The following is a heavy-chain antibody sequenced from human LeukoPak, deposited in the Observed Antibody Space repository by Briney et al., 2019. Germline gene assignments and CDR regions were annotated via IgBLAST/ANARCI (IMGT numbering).Heavy chain of an antibody. CDR2: ISAYNGNT. V-gene: IGHV1-18*01. CDR1: GYTFSSYG. J-gene: IGHJ4*02. Sequence: GASVKVSCKASGYTFSSYGISWVRQAPGHGLEWMGWISAYNGNTNFAQEFQGRVTMTTDTSTSTASMELRSLRSDDTAVYYCARDQGIYNHRIIDSWGQGTLVTVSS. CDR3: ARDQGIYNHRIIDS. D-gene: IGHD5-12*01.